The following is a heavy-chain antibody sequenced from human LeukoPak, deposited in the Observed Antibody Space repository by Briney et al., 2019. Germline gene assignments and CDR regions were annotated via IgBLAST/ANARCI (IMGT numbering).Heavy chain of an antibody. D-gene: IGHD5-12*01. CDR3: ARFVLLRLFRGSGYDQLYGMDV. CDR1: GYTFTSYD. CDR2: MNPNSGNT. J-gene: IGHJ6*02. V-gene: IGHV1-8*01. Sequence: GASVKVSCKASGYTFTSYDINWVRQATGQGLEWMGWMNPNSGNTGYAQKFQGRVTMTRNTSISTAYMELSSLRSEDTAVYYCARFVLLRLFRGSGYDQLYGMDVWGQGTTVTVSS.